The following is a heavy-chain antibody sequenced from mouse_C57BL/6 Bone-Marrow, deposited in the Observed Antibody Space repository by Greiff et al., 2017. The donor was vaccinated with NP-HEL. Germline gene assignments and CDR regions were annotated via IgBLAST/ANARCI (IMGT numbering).Heavy chain of an antibody. Sequence: EVKLQESGPELVKPGASVKISCKASGYSFTDYNMNWVKQSNGKSLEWIGVINPNYGTTSYNQKFKGKATLTVDQSSSTAYMQLNSLTSEDSAVYYCASDYYGSNLYYFDYWGQGTTLTVSS. D-gene: IGHD1-1*01. J-gene: IGHJ2*01. CDR1: GYSFTDYN. V-gene: IGHV1-39*01. CDR3: ASDYYGSNLYYFDY. CDR2: INPNYGTT.